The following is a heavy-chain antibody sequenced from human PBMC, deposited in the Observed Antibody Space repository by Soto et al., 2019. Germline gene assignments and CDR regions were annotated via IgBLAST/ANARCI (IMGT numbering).Heavy chain of an antibody. V-gene: IGHV1-46*03. CDR3: ARVYCSGGICYSIDF. D-gene: IGHD2-15*01. CDR2: INPSGGST. CDR1: GYTFTSYY. J-gene: IGHJ4*02. Sequence: QVQLVQSGAEVKKPGASVKVSCKASGYTFTSYYMHWVRQAPGQGLEWMGIINPSGGSTSYAQKFQSRVTMTRDTSTSTVYMELSSLRSEDTAVYYCARVYCSGGICYSIDFWGQGTLVTVSS.